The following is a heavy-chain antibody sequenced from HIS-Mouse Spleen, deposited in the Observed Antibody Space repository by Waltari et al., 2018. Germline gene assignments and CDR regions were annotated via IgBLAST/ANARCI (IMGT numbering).Heavy chain of an antibody. D-gene: IGHD5-12*01. CDR3: AKDLARKDSGYDAFDI. V-gene: IGHV3-33*06. CDR1: GFTFSSYG. Sequence: QVQLVESGGGVVQPGRSLRLSCAASGFTFSSYGMHWVRQAPGKGLEGGAVIWYDGSNKYYADSVKGRFTISRDNSKNTLYLQMNSLRAEDTAVYYCAKDLARKDSGYDAFDIWGQGTMVTVSS. J-gene: IGHJ3*02. CDR2: IWYDGSNK.